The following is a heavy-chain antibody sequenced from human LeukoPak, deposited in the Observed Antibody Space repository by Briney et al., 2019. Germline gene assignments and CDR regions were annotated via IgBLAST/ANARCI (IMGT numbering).Heavy chain of an antibody. D-gene: IGHD3-16*01. V-gene: IGHV3-11*05. Sequence: GGSLRLSCAASGFTFSDYYMSWIRQAPGKGLEWVSYISSSSSYTNYAGSVKGRFTISRANATASLYLQVTSLRAGDPAGYSMARGGGEPEGLDDWGQGTLVTVSS. J-gene: IGHJ4*02. CDR3: ARGGGEPEGLDD. CDR1: GFTFSDYY. CDR2: ISSSSSYT.